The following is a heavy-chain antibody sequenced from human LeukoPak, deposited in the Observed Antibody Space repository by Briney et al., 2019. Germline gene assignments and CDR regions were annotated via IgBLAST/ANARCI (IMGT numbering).Heavy chain of an antibody. CDR3: ARSRGPGYSYSSYNWFDP. D-gene: IGHD5-18*01. Sequence: GASVKVSCKASGYTFTNYAMNWVRQAPGQGLEFMGWIHPSTGNPTYAQGFTGRFVFSLDTSVSTAYPQISSLKAEDTAVYYCARSRGPGYSYSSYNWFDPWGQGTLVTVSS. V-gene: IGHV7-4-1*02. CDR1: GYTFTNYA. J-gene: IGHJ5*02. CDR2: IHPSTGNP.